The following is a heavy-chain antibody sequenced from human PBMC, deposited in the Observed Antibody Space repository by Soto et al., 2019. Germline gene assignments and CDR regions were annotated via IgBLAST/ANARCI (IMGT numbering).Heavy chain of an antibody. CDR1: GYTFTSYG. V-gene: IGHV1-18*04. CDR2: ISAYNGNT. CDR3: RRDTPAQYSGCMMNYYYGMDV. J-gene: IGHJ6*02. Sequence: QVQLVQSGAEVKKPGASAKVSCKASGYTFTSYGISWVRQAPGQGLEWMGWISAYNGNTNYAQKLQGRVTMTTDTTTTTDYMERSRRTDDETALYYARRDTPAQYSGCMMNYYYGMDVWGQGTTVTVSS. D-gene: IGHD1-26*01.